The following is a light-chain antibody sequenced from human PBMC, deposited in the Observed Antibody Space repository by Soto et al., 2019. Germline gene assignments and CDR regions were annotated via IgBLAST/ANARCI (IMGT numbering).Light chain of an antibody. CDR2: GGS. Sequence: DIVLTQSPGTLSLSPGERATLYFSSSQSVSSNHLAWYQQKPGQAPRLLIYGGSSRATGIPVRFSGSGSETDFTLTISRLEPEDFAVYYCQQYGTSPLTFGGGTKVDIK. V-gene: IGKV3-20*01. CDR1: QSVSSNH. J-gene: IGKJ4*01. CDR3: QQYGTSPLT.